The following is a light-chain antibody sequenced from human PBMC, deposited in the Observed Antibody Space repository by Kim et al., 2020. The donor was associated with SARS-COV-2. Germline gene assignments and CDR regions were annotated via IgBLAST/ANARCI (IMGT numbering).Light chain of an antibody. J-gene: IGLJ3*02. CDR3: QVWDSSSDHLV. CDR2: YDS. Sequence: APGKTARITRGGNDMGSKSVHWYQQKPGQAPVLVIYYDSDRPSGIPERFSGSNSGNTATLTISRVEAGDEADYYCQVWDSSSDHLVFGGGTKLTVL. V-gene: IGLV3-21*04. CDR1: DMGSKS.